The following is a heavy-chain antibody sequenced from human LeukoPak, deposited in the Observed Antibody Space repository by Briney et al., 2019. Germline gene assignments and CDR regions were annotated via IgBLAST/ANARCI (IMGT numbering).Heavy chain of an antibody. Sequence: GGSLRLSCAASGFTFSSYEMNWVRQAPGKGLEWVSYISSSGSTIYYADSVKGRFTISRDNAKNSLYLQMSSLRAEDTAIYYCARGLHSRLYDSSGYYPYWGQGTLVTVSS. CDR2: ISSSGSTI. V-gene: IGHV3-48*03. J-gene: IGHJ4*02. CDR3: ARGLHSRLYDSSGYYPY. CDR1: GFTFSSYE. D-gene: IGHD3-22*01.